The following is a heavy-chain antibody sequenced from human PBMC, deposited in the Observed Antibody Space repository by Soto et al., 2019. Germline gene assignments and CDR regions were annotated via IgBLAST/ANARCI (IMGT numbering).Heavy chain of an antibody. Sequence: SETLSLTCSVSGGSVSGGSYQWTWIRQAPGKGLEWIGYVHFSGGTNYNPSLESRVTISIDTSRDQFSLKLTSLTAADTAVYFCARDNMATFDYHYYGMDVWGQGTTVTVSS. V-gene: IGHV4-61*01. CDR1: GGSVSGGSYQ. J-gene: IGHJ6*02. CDR3: ARDNMATFDYHYYGMDV. CDR2: VHFSGGT. D-gene: IGHD5-12*01.